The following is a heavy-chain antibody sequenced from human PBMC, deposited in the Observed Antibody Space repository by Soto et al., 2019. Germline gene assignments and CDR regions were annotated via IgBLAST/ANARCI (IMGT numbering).Heavy chain of an antibody. J-gene: IGHJ5*02. V-gene: IGHV4-39*01. D-gene: IGHD3-10*01. Sequence: SETLSLTCTVSGGSISSSSYYWGWIRQPPGKGLEWIGSIYYSGSTYYNPSLKSRVTISVDTSKNQFSLKLSSVTAADTALYYCARYSPELWFGELSWFDPWGQGTLVTVSS. CDR1: GGSISSSSYY. CDR3: ARYSPELWFGELSWFDP. CDR2: IYYSGST.